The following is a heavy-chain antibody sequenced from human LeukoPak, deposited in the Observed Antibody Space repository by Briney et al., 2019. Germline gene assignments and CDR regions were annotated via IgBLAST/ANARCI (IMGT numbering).Heavy chain of an antibody. CDR3: ARGDHPRRPALAY. Sequence: ASVKVSCKASGYTFIGYYIHWVRQAPGQGLEWMGWINPHSGGTNYAQKFQDRVTMTRDTSISTAYMELSRLRSDDTAVYYCARGDHPRRPALAYWGQGTLVTVSS. D-gene: IGHD1-1*01. CDR2: INPHSGGT. J-gene: IGHJ4*02. CDR1: GYTFIGYY. V-gene: IGHV1-2*02.